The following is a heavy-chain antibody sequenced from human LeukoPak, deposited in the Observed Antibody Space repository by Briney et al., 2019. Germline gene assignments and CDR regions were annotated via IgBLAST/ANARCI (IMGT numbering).Heavy chain of an antibody. V-gene: IGHV4-4*02. J-gene: IGHJ4*02. CDR3: ARADPIRDYDSSGYLDY. CDR1: GGSISSSNW. Sequence: PSGTLSLTCAVSGGSISSSNWWSWVRQPPGKGLEWIGEIYHSGSTNYNPSLKSRVTISVDKSKNQFSLKLSSVTAADTAVYYCARADPIRDYDSSGYLDYWGQGTLVTVSS. D-gene: IGHD3-22*01. CDR2: IYHSGST.